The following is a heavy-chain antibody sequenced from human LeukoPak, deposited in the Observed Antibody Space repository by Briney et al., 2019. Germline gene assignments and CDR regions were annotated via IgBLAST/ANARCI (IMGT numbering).Heavy chain of an antibody. CDR3: ARDLVTVTKGFDI. V-gene: IGHV4-59*11. D-gene: IGHD4-17*01. CDR2: ISYIGST. CDR1: DDSFSSHY. J-gene: IGHJ3*02. Sequence: PSDTLSLTCAVSDDSFSSHYWTWIRQPPGKGLEWIGYISYIGSTNYNPSLKSRVTISIDTSKNEFSLKLTSETAADTAVYYCARDLVTVTKGFDIWGQGTMVTVSS.